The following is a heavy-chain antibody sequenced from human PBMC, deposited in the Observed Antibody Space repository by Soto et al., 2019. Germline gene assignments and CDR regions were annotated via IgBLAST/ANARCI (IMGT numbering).Heavy chain of an antibody. Sequence: SVKVSCKASGGTFSSYAISWVRQAPGQGLEWMGGIIPIFGTANYAQKFQGRVTITADESTSTAYMELSSLRSEDTAVYYCARSEDGWPPQVHLPHWGQGTLVTVSS. CDR3: ARSEDGWPPQVHLPH. CDR2: IIPIFGTA. V-gene: IGHV1-69*13. CDR1: GGTFSSYA. D-gene: IGHD6-19*01. J-gene: IGHJ1*01.